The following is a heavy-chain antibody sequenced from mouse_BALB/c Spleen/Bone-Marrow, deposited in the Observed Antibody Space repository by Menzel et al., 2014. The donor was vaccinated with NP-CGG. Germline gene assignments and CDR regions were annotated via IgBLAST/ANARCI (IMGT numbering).Heavy chain of an antibody. CDR1: GYTFTDYW. D-gene: IGHD1-2*01. CDR3: ARSAGYWYFDV. CDR2: IDTSDSYT. Sequence: QVQLQQPGAELVMPGASVKMSCKASGYTFTDYWMHWVKQRPGQGLEWIGAIDTSDSYTSYNQKFKGKATLTVDESSSTAYKQLSSLTSEDSAVYYCARSAGYWYFDVWGAGTTVTVSS. V-gene: IGHV1-69*01. J-gene: IGHJ1*01.